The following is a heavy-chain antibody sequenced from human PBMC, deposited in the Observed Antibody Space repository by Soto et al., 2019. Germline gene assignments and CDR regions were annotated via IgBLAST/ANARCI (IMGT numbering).Heavy chain of an antibody. J-gene: IGHJ6*02. CDR3: AKVTSDRGYYYFAMDV. CDR2: ISYDGRDK. V-gene: IGHV3-30*18. CDR1: GFSFRIYG. Sequence: GESLKISCAASGFSFRIYGMHWVRQAPGKGLEWVAVISYDGRDKYYADSLKGRLTISRDNSYNTLYLQMNSLRREDTAVYYCAKVTSDRGYYYFAMDVWGQGTTVTVSS.